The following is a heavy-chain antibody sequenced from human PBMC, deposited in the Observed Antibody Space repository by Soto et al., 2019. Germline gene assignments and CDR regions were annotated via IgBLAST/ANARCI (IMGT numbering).Heavy chain of an antibody. D-gene: IGHD2-15*01. V-gene: IGHV1-69*06. CDR1: GGSLSTNP. J-gene: IGHJ4*02. CDR3: ARRDSGGFYRFFDS. CDR2: TGSGTGPG. Sequence: SVKVSCKASGGSLSTNPISWVRQAPGQGLEWMGGTGSGTGPGNHAQKFQGRLTVTADKSTSTVYMELTNLSSEDTAVYYCARRDSGGFYRFFDSWGQGPLVTVYS.